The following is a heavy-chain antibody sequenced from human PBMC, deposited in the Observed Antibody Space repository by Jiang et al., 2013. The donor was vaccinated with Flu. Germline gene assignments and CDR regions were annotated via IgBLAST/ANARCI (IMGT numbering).Heavy chain of an antibody. CDR2: IYLQWEGP. J-gene: IGHJ4*02. Sequence: SGYYWSWIRQPPGKGLEWIGFIYLQWEGPTTTFPRESSHHINRHVQNQFSLKLSSVTAADTAVYYCARLQSMTYHIPFDYWGQGALVTVSS. D-gene: IGHD3-9*01. V-gene: IGHV4-59*08. CDR3: ARLQSMTYHIPFDY. CDR1: SGYY.